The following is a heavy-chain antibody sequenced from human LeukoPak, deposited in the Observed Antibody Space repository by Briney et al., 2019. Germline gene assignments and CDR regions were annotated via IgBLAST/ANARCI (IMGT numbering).Heavy chain of an antibody. CDR1: GFTFSSYE. CDR2: ISSSGSTI. V-gene: IGHV3-48*03. D-gene: IGHD3-3*01. CDR3: ARQAFSTYYDFWSGPTNFDY. Sequence: GGSLRLSCAASGFTFSSYEMNWVRQAPGKGLEWVSYISSSGSTIYYPDSVKGRFTISRDNAKNSLYLQMNSLRAEDTAVYYCARQAFSTYYDFWSGPTNFDYWGQGTLVTVSS. J-gene: IGHJ4*02.